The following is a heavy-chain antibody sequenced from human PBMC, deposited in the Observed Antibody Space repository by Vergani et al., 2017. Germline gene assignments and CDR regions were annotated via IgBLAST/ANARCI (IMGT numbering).Heavy chain of an antibody. CDR2: IIPIFGTA. CDR1: GGTFSSYA. J-gene: IGHJ5*02. V-gene: IGHV1-69*01. Sequence: VSCMASGGTFSSYAISWVRQAPGQGLEWMGVIIPIFGTANYAQKFQGRATITADESKSTAYMELRSLRSEDTAVYYCAREVAGAVAGAWFDPWGQGTLVTVSS. D-gene: IGHD6-19*01. CDR3: AREVAGAVAGAWFDP.